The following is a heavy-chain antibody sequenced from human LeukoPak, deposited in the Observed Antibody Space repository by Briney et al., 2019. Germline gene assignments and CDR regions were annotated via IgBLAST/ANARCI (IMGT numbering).Heavy chain of an antibody. J-gene: IGHJ6*02. D-gene: IGHD3-22*01. CDR2: IKQDGSEK. V-gene: IGHV3-7*01. CDR1: GFTFSSYW. Sequence: GGSLRLSCAASGFTFSSYWMSWVRQAPGKGLEWVANIKQDGSEKYYVDSVKGRFTISRDNSKNTLYLQMNSLRAEDTAVYYCASLLHYYDSSGYYTADYYGMDVWGQGTTVTVSS. CDR3: ASLLHYYDSSGYYTADYYGMDV.